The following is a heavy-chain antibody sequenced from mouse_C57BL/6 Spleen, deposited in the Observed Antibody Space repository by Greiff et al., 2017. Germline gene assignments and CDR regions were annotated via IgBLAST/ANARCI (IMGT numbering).Heavy chain of an antibody. V-gene: IGHV2-6-1*01. CDR3: ARHVGDYDGGYFDV. J-gene: IGHJ1*03. Sequence: VKLEESGPGLVAPSQSLSITCTVSGFSLTSYGVHWVRQPPGKGLEWLVVIWRDGSTTYNSALKSRLSISKDNSKSQVFLKMNSLQTDDTAMYYCARHVGDYDGGYFDVWGTGTTVTVSS. CDR1: GFSLTSYG. D-gene: IGHD2-4*01. CDR2: IWRDGST.